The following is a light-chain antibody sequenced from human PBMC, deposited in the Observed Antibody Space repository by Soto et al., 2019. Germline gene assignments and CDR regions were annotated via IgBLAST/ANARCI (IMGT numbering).Light chain of an antibody. Sequence: DIQMTQSPSSLSASVGDRVTITCRASQSISSYLNWYQQKPGKAPKLLIYAASSLQSGVPSRFSGSGARTDITLTISSLHPEDLATYNHQQRYSTHMSTLGQGT. V-gene: IGKV1-39*01. J-gene: IGKJ2*01. CDR3: QQRYSTHMST. CDR1: QSISSY. CDR2: AAS.